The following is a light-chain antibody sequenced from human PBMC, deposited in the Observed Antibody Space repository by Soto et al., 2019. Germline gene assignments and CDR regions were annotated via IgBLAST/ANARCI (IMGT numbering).Light chain of an antibody. CDR2: DAS. CDR3: QQYNSYPT. Sequence: DVQMTQSPSTLSASVGDRVTLTCRASQSISNWLAWYQQKPGKAPKLLIYDASSLESGVPSRFSGSGSGTEFTLTISSLQPDDFATYYCQQYNSYPTFGQGTKVDIK. CDR1: QSISNW. V-gene: IGKV1-5*01. J-gene: IGKJ1*01.